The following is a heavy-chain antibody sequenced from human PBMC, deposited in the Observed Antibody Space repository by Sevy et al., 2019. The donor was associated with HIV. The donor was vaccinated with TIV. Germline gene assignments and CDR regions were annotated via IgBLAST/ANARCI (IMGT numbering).Heavy chain of an antibody. V-gene: IGHV3-33*01. CDR3: ARDMTPFVVGDCPTDY. D-gene: IGHD2-21*02. J-gene: IGHJ4*02. CDR1: GFTFSSYG. CDR2: IWYDGSNK. Sequence: GGSLRLSCAASGFTFSSYGMHWVRQAPGKGLEWVTVIWYDGSNKYYADSVKGRFTISRDNSKNTLYLQMNSLRAEDTAVYYCARDMTPFVVGDCPTDYWGQGTLVTVSS.